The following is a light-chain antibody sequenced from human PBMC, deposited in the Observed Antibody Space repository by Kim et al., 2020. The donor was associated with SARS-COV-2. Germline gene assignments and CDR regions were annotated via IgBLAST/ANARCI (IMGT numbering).Light chain of an antibody. Sequence: PGERATLSCRASQRVSSAFLVWYQQKPGQAPRLLIYGSSSRATGIPDRFIGSGSGTDFTLTISRLEPEDFAVYYCQLYGTSLSYTFGQGTKLEI. V-gene: IGKV3-20*01. J-gene: IGKJ2*01. CDR1: QRVSSAF. CDR2: GSS. CDR3: QLYGTSLSYT.